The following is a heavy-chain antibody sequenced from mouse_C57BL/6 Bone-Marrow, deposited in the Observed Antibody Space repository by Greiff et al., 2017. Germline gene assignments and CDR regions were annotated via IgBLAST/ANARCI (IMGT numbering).Heavy chain of an antibody. V-gene: IGHV1-15*01. CDR3: TRSLTARATAWFAY. CDR1: GYTFTDYE. CDR2: IVPETGGT. D-gene: IGHD3-1*01. J-gene: IGHJ3*01. Sequence: QVQLQQSGAELVRPGASVTLSCKASGYTFTDYEMHWVKQTPVHGLEWIGAIVPETGGTAYNQKFKGKAILTADKSSSTAYMELRSLTSEDSAVYYCTRSLTARATAWFAYWGQGTLVTVSA.